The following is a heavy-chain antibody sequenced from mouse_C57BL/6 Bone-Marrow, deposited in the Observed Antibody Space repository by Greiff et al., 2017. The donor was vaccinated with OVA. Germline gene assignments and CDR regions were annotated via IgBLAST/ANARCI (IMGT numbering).Heavy chain of an antibody. CDR2: ISSGGDYI. J-gene: IGHJ2*01. CDR1: GFTFSSYA. V-gene: IGHV5-9-1*02. Sequence: EVNVVESGEGLVKPGGSLKLSCAASGFTFSSYAMSWVRQTPEKRLEWVAYISSGGDYIYYADTVKGRFTISRDNARNTLYLQMSSLKSEDTAMYYCTRETMITTKRYYFDYWGQGTTLTVSS. CDR3: TRETMITTKRYYFDY. D-gene: IGHD2-4*01.